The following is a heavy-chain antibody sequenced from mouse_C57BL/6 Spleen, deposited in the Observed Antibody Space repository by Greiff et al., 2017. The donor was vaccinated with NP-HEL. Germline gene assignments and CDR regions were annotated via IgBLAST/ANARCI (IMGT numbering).Heavy chain of an antibody. CDR1: GFTFSSYA. J-gene: IGHJ2*01. CDR3: ARDGDYDDNFDY. Sequence: EVKVVESGGGLVKPGGSLKLSCAASGFTFSSYAMSWVRQTPEKRLEWVATISDGGSYTYYPDNVKGRFTISRDNAKNNLYLQMSHLKSEDTAMYYCARDGDYDDNFDYWGQGTTLTVSS. CDR2: ISDGGSYT. D-gene: IGHD2-4*01. V-gene: IGHV5-4*01.